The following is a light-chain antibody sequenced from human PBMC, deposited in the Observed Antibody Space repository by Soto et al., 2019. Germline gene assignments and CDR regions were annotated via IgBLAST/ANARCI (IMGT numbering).Light chain of an antibody. J-gene: IGKJ1*01. CDR3: QQYGSSPQT. CDR2: GAS. Sequence: EIRLKQSPGTLSLYPGERATLSCRASQSVSSSYLAWYQQKPGQAPRLLIYGASSRATGIPDRFSGSGSGTDFTLTISRLEPEDFAVYYCQQYGSSPQTFGQGTKV. CDR1: QSVSSSY. V-gene: IGKV3-20*01.